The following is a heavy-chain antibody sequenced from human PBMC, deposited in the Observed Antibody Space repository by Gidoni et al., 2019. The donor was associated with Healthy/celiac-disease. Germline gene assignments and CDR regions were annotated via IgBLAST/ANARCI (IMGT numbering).Heavy chain of an antibody. CDR2: ISSSSSYI. J-gene: IGHJ5*02. Sequence: EVQLVESGGGLVKPGGSLRLSCAASGFTFSSYSMNWVRQAPGKGLEWVSSISSSSSYIYYADPVKGRFTISRDNAKNSLYLQMNSLRAEDTAVYYCARDPGYSYGYGFDPWGQGTLVTVSS. CDR1: GFTFSSYS. V-gene: IGHV3-21*01. D-gene: IGHD5-18*01. CDR3: ARDPGYSYGYGFDP.